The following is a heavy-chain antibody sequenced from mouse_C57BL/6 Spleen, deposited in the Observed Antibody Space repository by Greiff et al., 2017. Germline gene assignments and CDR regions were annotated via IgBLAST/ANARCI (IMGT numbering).Heavy chain of an antibody. J-gene: IGHJ1*03. CDR1: GYTFTSYW. V-gene: IGHV1-52*01. Sequence: QVQLQQPGAELVRPGSSVKLSCKASGYTFTSYWMHWVKQRPIQGLEWIGNIDPSDSETHYNQKFKDKATLTVDKSSSTAYMQLSSLTSEDSAVYYCASGISHGYFDVWGTGTTVTVSS. CDR2: IDPSDSET. CDR3: ASGISHGYFDV.